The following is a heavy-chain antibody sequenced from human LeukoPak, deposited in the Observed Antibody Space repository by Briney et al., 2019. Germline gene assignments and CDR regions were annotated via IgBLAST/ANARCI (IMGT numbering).Heavy chain of an antibody. CDR1: GASISSYY. J-gene: IGHJ4*02. V-gene: IGHV4-59*08. CDR2: ISYSGSP. Sequence: PSETLSLTCTVSGASISSYYWSWIRQPPGKGLEWIGYISYSGSPNYNPSLKSRVTISADTSKNQFSLNLSSVTAADTAVYYCARVGHIVAAGSYDWWGQGTLVTV. D-gene: IGHD6-13*01. CDR3: ARVGHIVAAGSYDW.